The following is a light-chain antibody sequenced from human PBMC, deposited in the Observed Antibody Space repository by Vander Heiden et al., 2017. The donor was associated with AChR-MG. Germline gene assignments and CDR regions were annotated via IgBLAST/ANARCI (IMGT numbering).Light chain of an antibody. CDR1: QNVNYW. Sequence: DIQMTQSPSSVSASVGDRVTITCRASQNVNYWLAWYQQKPGKAPILLIYAASSLQSGVPSRFSGSGSGTDFTLTISSLQPEDFATYYCQQANSFPRTFGHGTRVEIK. CDR2: AAS. V-gene: IGKV1-12*01. CDR3: QQANSFPRT. J-gene: IGKJ1*01.